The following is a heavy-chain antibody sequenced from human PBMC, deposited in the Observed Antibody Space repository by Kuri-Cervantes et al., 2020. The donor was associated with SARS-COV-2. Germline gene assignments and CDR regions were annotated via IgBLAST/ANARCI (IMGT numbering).Heavy chain of an antibody. J-gene: IGHJ3*02. V-gene: IGHV3-21*04. Sequence: GESLKISCAASGFTFSSYSMNWVRQAPGKGLEWVSSISSSSSYIYYADSVKGRFTISRDNAKNSLYLQMNSLRAEDMALYYCARTDSSGYLYAFDIWGQGTMVTVSS. D-gene: IGHD3-22*01. CDR3: ARTDSSGYLYAFDI. CDR2: ISSSSSYI. CDR1: GFTFSSYS.